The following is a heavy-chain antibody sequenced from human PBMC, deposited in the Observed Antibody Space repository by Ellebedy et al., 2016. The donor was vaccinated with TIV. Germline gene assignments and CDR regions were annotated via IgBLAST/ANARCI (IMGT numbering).Heavy chain of an antibody. CDR1: GLTLSNAW. D-gene: IGHD2-15*01. Sequence: PGGSLRLSCAASGLTLSNAWMSWVRQAPGKGLEWVSAITGNGINTYHTDSVKGRFTISRDNSKNTLYLQMNSLRAEDTAVYSCAKAPIETCRGVICYPFDNWGLGTLVTVSS. J-gene: IGHJ4*02. CDR3: AKAPIETCRGVICYPFDN. CDR2: ITGNGINT. V-gene: IGHV3-23*01.